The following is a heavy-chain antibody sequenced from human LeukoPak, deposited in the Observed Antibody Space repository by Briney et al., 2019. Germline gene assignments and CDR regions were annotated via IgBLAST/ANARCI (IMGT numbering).Heavy chain of an antibody. V-gene: IGHV3-15*01. CDR1: GFTFSKYA. Sequence: GGSLRLSCAASGFTFSKYAMSWVRQAPGKGLEWLGRIKRETDGGTIDYAAPVKGRFTISRDDSRNTLYLQMDSLKIEDTAVYYCTTDRYYDNSELQFQHWGQGTLVTVSS. D-gene: IGHD3-22*01. CDR3: TTDRYYDNSELQFQH. CDR2: IKRETDGGTI. J-gene: IGHJ1*01.